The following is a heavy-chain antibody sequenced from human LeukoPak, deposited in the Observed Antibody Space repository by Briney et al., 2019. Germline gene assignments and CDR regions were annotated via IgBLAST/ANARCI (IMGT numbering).Heavy chain of an antibody. Sequence: GGSLRLSCAASGLTFSSHWMHWVRQAPGKGLVWVSRITNDGSSTTYADSVKGRFTISRDNAKNTLYLQMNSLRTEDTAVYYCAKQYSNYGSYYYGMDVWGQGTTVTVSS. CDR2: ITNDGSST. D-gene: IGHD4-4*01. J-gene: IGHJ6*02. CDR1: GLTFSSHW. V-gene: IGHV3-74*01. CDR3: AKQYSNYGSYYYGMDV.